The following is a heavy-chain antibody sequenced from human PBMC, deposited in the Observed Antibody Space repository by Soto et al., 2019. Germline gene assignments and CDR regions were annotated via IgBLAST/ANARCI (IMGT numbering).Heavy chain of an antibody. CDR2: IIPIFGTA. D-gene: IGHD3-10*01. CDR3: ARGPYYYGSGSYHYYYYGMDV. Sequence: QVQLVQSGAEVKKPGSSVKVSCKASGGTFSSYAISWVRQAPGQGLEWMGGIIPIFGTANYAQKFQGRVTITADESTSTAYMELSSLRSEDMAVYYCARGPYYYGSGSYHYYYYGMDVWGQGTTVTVSS. V-gene: IGHV1-69*01. J-gene: IGHJ6*02. CDR1: GGTFSSYA.